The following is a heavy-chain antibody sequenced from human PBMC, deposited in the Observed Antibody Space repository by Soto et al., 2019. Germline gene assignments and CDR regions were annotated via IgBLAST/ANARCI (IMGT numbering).Heavy chain of an antibody. V-gene: IGHV4-59*01. Sequence: SETLSLTCTVSGGSITSDSWSWIRQPPGKGLEWIGYIYYSGSSSYNPSLKSRVTISLDTSKNQFSLELSSVTAADTAVYYCARVLLVEYYYYYMDVWGKGTTVTVSS. CDR3: ARVLLVEYYYYYMDV. J-gene: IGHJ6*03. CDR2: IYYSGSS. CDR1: GGSITSDS. D-gene: IGHD6-13*01.